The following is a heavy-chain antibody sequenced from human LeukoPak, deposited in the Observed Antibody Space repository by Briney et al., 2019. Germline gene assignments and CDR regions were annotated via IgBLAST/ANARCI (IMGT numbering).Heavy chain of an antibody. CDR1: GYTFTSYG. D-gene: IGHD3-9*01. V-gene: IGHV1-18*01. Sequence: ASVKVSCKASGYTFTSYGISWVRQAPGQGLEWMGWINPYNGHTNYAQKLQGRVTMTTDTSTSTAYMELRSLRSDDTAVYYCARAAGTYYDILTGYYSNWFDPWGQGTLVTVSS. J-gene: IGHJ5*02. CDR2: INPYNGHT. CDR3: ARAAGTYYDILTGYYSNWFDP.